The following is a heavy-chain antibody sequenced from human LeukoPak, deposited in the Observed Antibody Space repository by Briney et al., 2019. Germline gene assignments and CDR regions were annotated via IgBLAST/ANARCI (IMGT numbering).Heavy chain of an antibody. J-gene: IGHJ3*02. CDR1: GYSISSGYY. D-gene: IGHD3-3*01. CDR2: IYHSGST. V-gene: IGHV4-38-2*01. Sequence: SETLSLTCAVSGYSISSGYYWGWIRQPPGKGLELIGSIYHSGSTYYNPSLKSRVTISVDTSKNQFSLKLSSVTAADTAVYYCARTIFGVVINAFDIWGQGTMVTVSS. CDR3: ARTIFGVVINAFDI.